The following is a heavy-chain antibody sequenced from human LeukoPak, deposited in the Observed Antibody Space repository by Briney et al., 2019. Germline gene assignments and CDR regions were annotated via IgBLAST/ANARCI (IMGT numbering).Heavy chain of an antibody. CDR2: IYYSGST. J-gene: IGHJ6*03. CDR1: GGSISSYY. CDR3: ARDPGYCSSTSCYSYYYYMDV. D-gene: IGHD2-2*01. V-gene: IGHV4-59*12. Sequence: SETLSLTCTVSGGSISSYYWSWIRQPPGKGLEWIGYIYYSGSTNYNPSLKSRVTISVDTSKNQFSLKLSSVTAADTAVYYCARDPGYCSSTSCYSYYYYMDVWGKGTTVTISS.